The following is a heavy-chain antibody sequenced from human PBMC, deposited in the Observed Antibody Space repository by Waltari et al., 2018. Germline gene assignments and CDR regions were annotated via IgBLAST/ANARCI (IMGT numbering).Heavy chain of an antibody. CDR2: IDHSGVT. CDR1: GGSFSGYY. CDR3: ALSRYGLASPKFDP. V-gene: IGHV4-34*02. Sequence: QVQVQQWGAGLVKPSETLSLTCAVYGGSFSGYYWSCLRQPPGKALEWIGEIDHSGVTNYNPALTSLATISVETARNQLSLKLTSVTAADTAIYYCALSRYGLASPKFDPWGQGTLVTVSS. D-gene: IGHD4-17*01. J-gene: IGHJ5*02.